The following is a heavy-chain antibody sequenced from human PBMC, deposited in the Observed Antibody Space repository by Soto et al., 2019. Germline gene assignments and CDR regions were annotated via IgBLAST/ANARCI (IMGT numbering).Heavy chain of an antibody. Sequence: PSETLSLTCAVYGGSFSGYYWSWIRQPPGKGLEWIGEINHSGSTNYNPSLKSRVTISVDTSKNQFSLKLSSVTAADTAVYYCARRNPITIFGVVTGYYYYDGMDVWGQGTTVTVSS. CDR1: GGSFSGYY. D-gene: IGHD3-3*01. CDR2: INHSGST. J-gene: IGHJ6*02. CDR3: ARRNPITIFGVVTGYYYYDGMDV. V-gene: IGHV4-34*01.